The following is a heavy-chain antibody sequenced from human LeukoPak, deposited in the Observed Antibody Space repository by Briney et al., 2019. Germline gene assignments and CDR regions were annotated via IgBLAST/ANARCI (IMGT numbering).Heavy chain of an antibody. D-gene: IGHD1-26*01. V-gene: IGHV3-48*04. CDR1: GFTFSSYS. CDR3: ARCLGSGSYLFDAFDI. J-gene: IGHJ3*02. Sequence: GGSLRLSCAASGFTFSSYSMYWVRQAPGKGLEWVSYISSSSSNIYYADSVKGRFTVSRDNAKNSLYLQMNSLRAGDTAVYYCARCLGSGSYLFDAFDIWGPGTMVTVSS. CDR2: ISSSSSNI.